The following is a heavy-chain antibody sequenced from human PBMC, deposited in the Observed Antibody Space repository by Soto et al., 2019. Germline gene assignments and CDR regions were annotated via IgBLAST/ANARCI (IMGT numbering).Heavy chain of an antibody. Sequence: QVHLVQSGAEVKTPGASVTISCKASGYTFSDYGIHWIRQAPGQRPEWLGWILCLNDRKEYSQKFQGRISLTRDTSASTAYMGLSRLRSEDTAVYYCARGRRICTEKTCYTDFDFWGQGSLVSVSS. J-gene: IGHJ4*02. CDR3: ARGRRICTEKTCYTDFDF. CDR2: ILCLNDRK. V-gene: IGHV1-3*01. CDR1: GYTFSDYG. D-gene: IGHD2-2*02.